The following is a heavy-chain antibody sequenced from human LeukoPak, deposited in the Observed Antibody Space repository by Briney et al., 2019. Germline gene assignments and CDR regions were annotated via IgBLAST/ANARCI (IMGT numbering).Heavy chain of an antibody. J-gene: IGHJ6*02. V-gene: IGHV3-21*01. CDR3: ARDTVAATNYYYGMDV. CDR2: ISSSSYI. D-gene: IGHD2-15*01. CDR1: GFTFSSYS. Sequence: GGSLRLSCAASGFTFSSYSMNWVRQAPGKGLEWVSSISSSSYIYYADSVKGQFTISRDNAKNSLYLQMNSLRAEDTAVYYCARDTVAATNYYYGMDVWGQGTTVTVSS.